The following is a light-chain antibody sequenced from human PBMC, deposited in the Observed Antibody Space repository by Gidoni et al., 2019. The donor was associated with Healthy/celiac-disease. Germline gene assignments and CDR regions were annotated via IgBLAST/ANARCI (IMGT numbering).Light chain of an antibody. CDR1: QSVSSSY. V-gene: IGKV3-20*01. CDR2: GAS. J-gene: IGKJ4*01. Sequence: EIVLTQYPGTLSLSPVERTTLSCRASQSVSSSYLTLYQQKPGQAPRLLIAGASSRSTGIPYRFSGTGSGIDFTFTIIRLESFAFALYYCQHYGSSLTFXGXTKVEIK. CDR3: QHYGSSLT.